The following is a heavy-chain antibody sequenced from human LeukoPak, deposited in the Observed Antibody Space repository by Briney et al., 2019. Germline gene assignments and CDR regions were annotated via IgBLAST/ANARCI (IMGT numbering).Heavy chain of an antibody. D-gene: IGHD2-15*01. J-gene: IGHJ4*02. Sequence: PGGSLRLSCAASGFTFSDYYMSWIRQAPGKGLEWVSYISSSGSAIYYADSVKGRFTISRDNSKNTLYLQMNSLRAEDTAVYYCAKNSYCSGGSCYSHFDYWGQGTLVTVSS. CDR3: AKNSYCSGGSCYSHFDY. V-gene: IGHV3-11*01. CDR2: ISSSGSAI. CDR1: GFTFSDYY.